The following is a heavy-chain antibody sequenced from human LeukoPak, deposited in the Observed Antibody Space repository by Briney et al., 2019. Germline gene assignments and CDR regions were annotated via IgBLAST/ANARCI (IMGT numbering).Heavy chain of an antibody. V-gene: IGHV7-4-1*02. Sequence: GASVKVSCKASGYIFTNYAMNWVRQAPGQGLEWMGWINTNTGNPMYAQGLTGRCVFSLDTSVSTAYLQISSLEAEDTAVYYCARESGYTNTHDAFDIWGQGTMATVS. D-gene: IGHD3-16*02. CDR2: INTNTGNP. CDR3: ARESGYTNTHDAFDI. CDR1: GYIFTNYA. J-gene: IGHJ3*02.